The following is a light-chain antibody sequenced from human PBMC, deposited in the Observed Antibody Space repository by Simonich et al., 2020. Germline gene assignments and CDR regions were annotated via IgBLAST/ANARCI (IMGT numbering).Light chain of an antibody. CDR3: SSYTSSSHVV. V-gene: IGLV2-14*01. J-gene: IGLJ2*01. CDR1: SSDVGGYNY. CDR2: EVS. Sequence: QSALTQPPSASGSPGQSVTISCTGTSSDVGGYNYVSWYQQHPGKAPKLMIYEVSNRPPGVSNRCSGSKSGNTASLTISGLQAEDEADYYCSSYTSSSHVVFGGGTKLTVL.